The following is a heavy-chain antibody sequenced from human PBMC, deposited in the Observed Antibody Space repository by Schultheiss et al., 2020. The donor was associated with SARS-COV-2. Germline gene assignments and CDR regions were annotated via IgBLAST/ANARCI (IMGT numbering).Heavy chain of an antibody. Sequence: GESLKISCAASGFTFSSHAMSWVRQTPGKGLEWVSGISGSGGATYYADSVTGRFIISRDDSKNTLLLQMNSLRAEDTAVYYCACYSSSLLVRFDPWGQGTLVTVSS. J-gene: IGHJ5*02. CDR1: GFTFSSHA. CDR3: ACYSSSLLVRFDP. D-gene: IGHD6-6*01. V-gene: IGHV3-23*01. CDR2: ISGSGGAT.